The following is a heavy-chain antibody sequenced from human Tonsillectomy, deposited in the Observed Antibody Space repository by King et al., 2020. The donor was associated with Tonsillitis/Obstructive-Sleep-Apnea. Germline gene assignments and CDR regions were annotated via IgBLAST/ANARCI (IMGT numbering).Heavy chain of an antibody. J-gene: IGHJ4*02. CDR3: AREGADDYFDY. D-gene: IGHD3-16*01. CDR1: GFTFSSYE. Sequence: VQLVQSGGGLVQPGGSLRLSCAASGFTFSSYEMNWVRQAPGKGLEWVSYISSSGTTICYADSVKGRFTISRDNAKNSLYLQMNSLRAEDTAVYYCAREGADDYFDYWGQGTLVTVSS. V-gene: IGHV3-48*03. CDR2: ISSSGTTI.